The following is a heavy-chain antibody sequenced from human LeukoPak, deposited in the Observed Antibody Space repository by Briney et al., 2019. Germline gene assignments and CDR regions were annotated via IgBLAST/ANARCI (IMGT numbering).Heavy chain of an antibody. CDR1: GGTFSSYA. V-gene: IGHV1-69*06. CDR2: IIPIFGTA. J-gene: IGHJ5*02. CDR3: ARDYSWFGELLVDP. D-gene: IGHD3-10*01. Sequence: GASVKVSCKASGGTFSSYAISWVRQAPGQGLEWMGGIIPIFGTANYAQKFQGRVTITADKSTSTAYMELSSLRSDDTAVYYCARDYSWFGELLVDPWGQGTLVTVSS.